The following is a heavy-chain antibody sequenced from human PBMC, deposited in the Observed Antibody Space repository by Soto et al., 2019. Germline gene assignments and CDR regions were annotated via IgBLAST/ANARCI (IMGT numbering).Heavy chain of an antibody. V-gene: IGHV3-48*01. CDR1: GFTFSSYG. D-gene: IGHD3-9*01. Sequence: GGSLRLSCAASGFTFSSYGMHWVRQAPGKGLEWVSYISSSSSTIYYADSVKGRFTISRDNAKNSLYLQMNSLRAEDTAVYYCARGPLRYFDWLFPADYWGQGTLVTVSS. CDR2: ISSSSSTI. J-gene: IGHJ4*02. CDR3: ARGPLRYFDWLFPADY.